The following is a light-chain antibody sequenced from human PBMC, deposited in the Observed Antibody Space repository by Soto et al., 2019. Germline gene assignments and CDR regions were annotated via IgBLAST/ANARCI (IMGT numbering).Light chain of an antibody. V-gene: IGLV2-14*01. CDR3: SSYGSTSTRYV. CDR2: EVS. CDR1: SRDVGGYHY. Sequence: QSALTQPASVSGSPGQSITLSCTGTSRDVGGYHYVSWYQQHPGKAPKLMIYEVSNRPSGVSNRFSGSKSGNTASLTISGLQAEDEADYFCSSYGSTSTRYVFGTGTKVTVL. J-gene: IGLJ1*01.